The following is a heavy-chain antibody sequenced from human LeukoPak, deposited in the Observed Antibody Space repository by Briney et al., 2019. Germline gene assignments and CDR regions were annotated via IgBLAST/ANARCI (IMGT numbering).Heavy chain of an antibody. CDR1: GYSISSGYY. CDR2: IYHSGST. CDR3: ARICTSTSCYSRVAY. Sequence: ETLSPTCAVSGYSISSGYYWGWIRQPPGKGLEWIGSIYHSGSTDYNPSLKSRVTISVDTSKNQFSLRLNSVTAADTALYYCARICTSTSCYSRVAYWGQGTLVTVSS. D-gene: IGHD2-2*01. J-gene: IGHJ4*02. V-gene: IGHV4-38-2*01.